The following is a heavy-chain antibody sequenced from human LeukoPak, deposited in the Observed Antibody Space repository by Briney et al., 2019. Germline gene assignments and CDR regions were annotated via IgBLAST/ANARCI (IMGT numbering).Heavy chain of an antibody. V-gene: IGHV3-13*01. CDR3: TKGLWAGVSAARD. CDR1: GFTFSNYD. CDR2: IGTLGDT. J-gene: IGHJ4*02. Sequence: GGSLRLSCAASGFTFSNYDMHWVRQAAGKGLEWVSAIGTLGDTHYLDSVKGRFIISRDNAKNTLSLQMNSLRGGDTAVYYCTKGLWAGVSAARDWGQGTLVTVSS. D-gene: IGHD2-8*01.